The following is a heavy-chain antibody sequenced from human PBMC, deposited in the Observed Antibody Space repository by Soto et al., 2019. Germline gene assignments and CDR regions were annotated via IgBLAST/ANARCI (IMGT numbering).Heavy chain of an antibody. V-gene: IGHV4-30-4*01. CDR3: ARYPGLNPRFDY. D-gene: IGHD6-19*01. Sequence: QVQLQESGPGLVKPSQTLSLTCTVSGGSISSGDYYWSWIRQPPGKGLEWIGYIYYSGSTYSNPSLKSRVTISLDTSKNQFSLKLSSVTAADTAVYYCARYPGLNPRFDYWGQGTLVTVSS. CDR1: GGSISSGDYY. J-gene: IGHJ4*02. CDR2: IYYSGST.